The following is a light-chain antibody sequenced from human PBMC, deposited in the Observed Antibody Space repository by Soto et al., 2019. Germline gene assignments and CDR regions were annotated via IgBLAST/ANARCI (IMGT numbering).Light chain of an antibody. CDR3: QQYGSSPRT. CDR1: QSVSSSY. V-gene: IGKV3-20*01. CDR2: GAS. J-gene: IGKJ1*01. Sequence: EIVLTQSPGTLSLSPWERATLSCRASQSVSSSYLAWYQQKPGQAPRLLIYGASSRATGIPDRFSVSGSGTDFTLTISSLEPEDFAVYYCQQYGSSPRTFGQGTKVEIK.